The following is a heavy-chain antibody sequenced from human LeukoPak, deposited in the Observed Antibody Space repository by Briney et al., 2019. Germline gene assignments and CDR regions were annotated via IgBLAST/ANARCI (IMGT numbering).Heavy chain of an antibody. V-gene: IGHV1-8*02. CDR3: ARGLDVERSSAWSWGPKKFYYNVMDV. J-gene: IGHJ6*02. D-gene: IGHD3-9*01. CDR1: GYTFTSYY. CDR2: MNPSSGNT. Sequence: ASGKVSCKASGYTFTSYYMHWVRQAPGQGLEWMGWMNPSSGNTAYAQRFQGRVTMTRDTSTNTAFLQLTSLRSEDTAVYYCARGLDVERSSAWSWGPKKFYYNVMDVWGQGTTVTVSS.